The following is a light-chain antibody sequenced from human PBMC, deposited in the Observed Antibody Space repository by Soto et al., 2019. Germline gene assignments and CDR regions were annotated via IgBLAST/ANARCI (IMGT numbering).Light chain of an antibody. J-gene: IGKJ1*01. Sequence: IVLTQSATNLTSRPAENPTISCRASQSVNNFLAWYQQRPGQAPRLLMYEASNRATGVPARFSGSGSGTDFTLTISRLEPEDSAVYHCQQYGSSPTTFGQGTKVDIK. CDR2: EAS. CDR1: QSVNNF. CDR3: QQYGSSPTT. V-gene: IGKV3-20*01.